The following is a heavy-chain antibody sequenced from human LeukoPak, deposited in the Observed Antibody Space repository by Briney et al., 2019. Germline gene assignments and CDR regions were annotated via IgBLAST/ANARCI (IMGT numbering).Heavy chain of an antibody. CDR2: ISGSGGST. CDR1: GFTFSTYA. V-gene: IGHV3-23*01. CDR3: AKSGGLSGSGRLAMDV. Sequence: SGGSLRHSCAASGFTFSTYAMSWVRLAPGKGLEWVSGISGSGGSTYYADSVKGRFTSSRDNSNNTLYVQMNSLRVEDTAVYYCAKSGGLSGSGRLAMDVWGQGTTVTVSS. J-gene: IGHJ6*02. D-gene: IGHD3-10*01.